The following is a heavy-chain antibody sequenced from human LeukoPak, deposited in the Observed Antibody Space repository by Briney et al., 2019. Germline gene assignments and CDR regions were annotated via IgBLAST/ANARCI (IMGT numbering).Heavy chain of an antibody. CDR2: ITSGSNTI. D-gene: IGHD6-19*01. CDR1: GFTFSNYS. Sequence: GGSLRLSCAVSGFTFSNYSMNWVRQAPGEGLEWVSYITSGSNTIYYADSVKGRFTISRDNAKNSLYLQMNSLRAEDTAVYYCARVEAVAATFDYWGQGTLVTVSS. CDR3: ARVEAVAATFDY. J-gene: IGHJ4*02. V-gene: IGHV3-48*01.